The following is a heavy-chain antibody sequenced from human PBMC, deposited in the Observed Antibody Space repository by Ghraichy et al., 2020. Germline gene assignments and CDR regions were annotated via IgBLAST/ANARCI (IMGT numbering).Heavy chain of an antibody. D-gene: IGHD3-22*01. V-gene: IGHV3-23*01. CDR1: GFTFSNYA. CDR3: AKDPSHDSSGYNFDY. Sequence: GGSLRLSCAASGFTFSNYAMTWVRQAPGKGLEWVSAISGSGASTYYADFVKGRFTISRDNSKNTLYLQMSSLRAEDTAVYYCAKDPSHDSSGYNFDYWGQGTLVTVSS. J-gene: IGHJ4*02. CDR2: ISGSGAST.